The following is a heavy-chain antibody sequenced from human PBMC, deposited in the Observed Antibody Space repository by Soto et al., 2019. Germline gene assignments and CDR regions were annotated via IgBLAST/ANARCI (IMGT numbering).Heavy chain of an antibody. D-gene: IGHD3-10*01. J-gene: IGHJ3*02. Sequence: GGSLRLSCAASGFTFSSYAMSWVRQAPGKGLEWVSAISGSGGGTYYADSVKGRFTISRDNSKNTLYLQMNSLRAEDTAVYYCAKDGSGSYYSFDAFDIWGQGTMVTVSS. V-gene: IGHV3-23*01. CDR2: ISGSGGGT. CDR1: GFTFSSYA. CDR3: AKDGSGSYYSFDAFDI.